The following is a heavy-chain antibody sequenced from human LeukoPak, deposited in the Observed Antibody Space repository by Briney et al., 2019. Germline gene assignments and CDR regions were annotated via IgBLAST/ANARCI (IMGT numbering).Heavy chain of an antibody. D-gene: IGHD4-17*01. Sequence: ASVTVSCKASGYTFTSYYINWLRQATGQGLEWMGWMNPNSCSTGYAQKFQGRVTITRNTSISAAYMEPSGLRSEDTAVYYCARGRSTGYPYYFEYWGQGTLVTVSS. V-gene: IGHV1-8*03. CDR1: GYTFTSYY. J-gene: IGHJ4*02. CDR3: ARGRSTGYPYYFEY. CDR2: MNPNSCST.